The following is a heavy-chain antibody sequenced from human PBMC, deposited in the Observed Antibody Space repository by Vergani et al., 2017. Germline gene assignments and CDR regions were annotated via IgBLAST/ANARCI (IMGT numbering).Heavy chain of an antibody. V-gene: IGHV3-21*02. CDR2: IGSSGPYI. J-gene: IGHJ6*02. CDR3: ARDCTSGGCPDNYGMDV. D-gene: IGHD2-8*01. CDR1: GFTFSGHG. Sequence: VQLVESGGGVVQPGGSLRLSCAASGFTFSGHGMQWVRQAPGKGLEWVAFIGSSGPYINYADSVKGRFIISRDNTNNSLFLQLRSLRAEDAAVYYCARDCTSGGCPDNYGMDVWGQGATVTVSS.